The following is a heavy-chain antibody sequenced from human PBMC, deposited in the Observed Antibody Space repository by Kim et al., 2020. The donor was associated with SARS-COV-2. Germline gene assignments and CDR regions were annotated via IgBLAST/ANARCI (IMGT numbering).Heavy chain of an antibody. Sequence: GGSLRLSCAVSGFTFDDYAMHWVRQAPGKGLEWVSGISWNSGNIGYADSVKGRFTISRDNAKNSLYLQMNSLRPEDTALYYCVKGGAEARFDYVGTGTLV. J-gene: IGHJ4*02. CDR3: VKGGAEARFDY. CDR2: ISWNSGNI. V-gene: IGHV3-9*01. CDR1: GFTFDDYA.